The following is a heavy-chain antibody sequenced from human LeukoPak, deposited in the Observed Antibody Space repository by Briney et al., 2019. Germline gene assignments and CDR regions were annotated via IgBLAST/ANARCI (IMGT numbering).Heavy chain of an antibody. V-gene: IGHV3-33*01. J-gene: IGHJ4*02. D-gene: IGHD6-13*01. Sequence: PGRSLRLSCAASGFTFSSYGMHWVRQAPGKGLEWVAVIWYDGSNKYYADSVKGRFTISRDNSKNTLYLQMNSLRAEDTAVYYCSGSSSWYPSYFDYWGQGTLLTVSS. CDR1: GFTFSSYG. CDR3: SGSSSWYPSYFDY. CDR2: IWYDGSNK.